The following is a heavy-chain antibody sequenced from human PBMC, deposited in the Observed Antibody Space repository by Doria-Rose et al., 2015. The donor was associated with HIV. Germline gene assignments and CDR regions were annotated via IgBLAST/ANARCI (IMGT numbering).Heavy chain of an antibody. Sequence: QVTLKGSGPVLVKPTETLTLTCTVSGVSLSSPGMGVSWIRQPPGKALEWLAKIFSDDERSYKPTLQSRLTIYRGTSKSQVVLTMTDMDPVDTATYYCARIKSSRWYHKYYFDFWGQGTLVIVSA. CDR2: IFSDDER. CDR1: GVSLSSPGMG. V-gene: IGHV2-26*01. CDR3: ARIKSSRWYHKYYFDF. J-gene: IGHJ4*02. D-gene: IGHD6-13*01.